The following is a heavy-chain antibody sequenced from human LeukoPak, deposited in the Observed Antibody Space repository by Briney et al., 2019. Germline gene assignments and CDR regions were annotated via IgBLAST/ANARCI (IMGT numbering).Heavy chain of an antibody. CDR1: GGSFSGHY. CDR3: ARGYNSGWYGELGY. D-gene: IGHD6-19*01. V-gene: IGHV4-59*11. CDR2: IYYSGST. Sequence: SETLSLTCAVYGGSFSGHYWSWIRQPPGRGLEWIGYIYYSGSTNYNPSLKSRVTMSVDTSKNQFSLKLSSVTAADTAVNYCARGYNSGWYGELGYWGQGTLVTVSS. J-gene: IGHJ4*02.